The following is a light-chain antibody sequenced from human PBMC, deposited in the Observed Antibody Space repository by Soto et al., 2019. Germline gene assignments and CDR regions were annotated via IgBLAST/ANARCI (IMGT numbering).Light chain of an antibody. V-gene: IGKV1-39*01. CDR2: AAS. CDR1: QSISSY. J-gene: IGKJ4*01. CDR3: QQSYSTR. Sequence: DIQITQSPSSLSASVGDRVTITCRASQSISSYLNWYQQKPGKAPKLLIYAASSLQSGVPSRFSGSGSGTDFTLTISSLQPEDFATYYCQQSYSTRFGGGTKVDIK.